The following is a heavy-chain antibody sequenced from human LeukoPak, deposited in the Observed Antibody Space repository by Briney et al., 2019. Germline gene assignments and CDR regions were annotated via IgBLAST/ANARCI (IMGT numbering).Heavy chain of an antibody. CDR2: IYSGGST. Sequence: GGSLRLSCAASGFTVSSNYMSWVRQAPGKVLEWVSVIYSGGSTYYADSVKGRFTISRDNSKNTLYLQMSSLRAEDTAVYYCVKDGSGSYYTYYFDYWGQGTLVTVSS. D-gene: IGHD3-10*01. J-gene: IGHJ4*02. CDR1: GFTVSSNY. V-gene: IGHV3-66*01. CDR3: VKDGSGSYYTYYFDY.